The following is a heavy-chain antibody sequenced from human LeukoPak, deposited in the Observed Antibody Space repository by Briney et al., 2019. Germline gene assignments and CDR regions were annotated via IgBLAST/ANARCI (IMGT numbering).Heavy chain of an antibody. CDR2: INPNSGGT. CDR1: GYTFTGYY. Sequence: GASVKVSCKASGYTFTGYYMHWVRQAPGQGLEWMGWINPNSGGTNYAQKFQGRVTMTRDTSISTAYMELSRLRSDDTAVYYCARDRVDSSGPSYFDYWGQGTLVTVSS. CDR3: ARDRVDSSGPSYFDY. V-gene: IGHV1-2*02. J-gene: IGHJ4*02. D-gene: IGHD3-22*01.